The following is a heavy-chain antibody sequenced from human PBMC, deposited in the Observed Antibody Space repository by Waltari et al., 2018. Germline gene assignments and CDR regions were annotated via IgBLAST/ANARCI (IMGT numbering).Heavy chain of an antibody. V-gene: IGHV5-51*03. CDR3: ARRAPDSSGYYYHTDY. D-gene: IGHD3-22*01. Sequence: EVQLVQSGAAVKKPGESLKISCKGSGYSFNSYWIGRELQMTGKGLEWMVIIYPGDSDTRYSPSFQGQVTISADKSISTAYLQWSSLKASDTAMYYCARRAPDSSGYYYHTDYWGQGTLVTVSS. J-gene: IGHJ4*02. CDR2: IYPGDSDT. CDR1: GYSFNSYW.